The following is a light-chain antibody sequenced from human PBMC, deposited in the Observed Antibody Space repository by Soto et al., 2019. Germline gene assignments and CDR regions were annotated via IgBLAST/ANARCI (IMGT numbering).Light chain of an antibody. V-gene: IGKV1-39*01. CDR1: QRSNKY. J-gene: IGKJ2*01. CDR2: TAS. CDR3: QQSFSTPYT. Sequence: DIQMTQSPSSLSASVGDSVTIPCRASQRSNKYLNWYQQRSGRAPRLLIHTASSLHRGVPSRFSGSGSGSDFTLTISSLQPEDFATYFCQQSFSTPYTFGHGTKLEIK.